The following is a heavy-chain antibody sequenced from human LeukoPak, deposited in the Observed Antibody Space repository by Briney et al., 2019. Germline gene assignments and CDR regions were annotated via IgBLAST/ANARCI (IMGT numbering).Heavy chain of an antibody. Sequence: ASVKVSCKAAGYTFTNYYIHWVRQAPGQGLEWMGWINPNSGGTNYAQKFQGRVTMTRDTSISTAYMELSRLRSDDTAVYYCAREHSSSWYGYWGQGTLVTVSS. V-gene: IGHV1-2*02. CDR1: GYTFTNYY. D-gene: IGHD6-13*01. CDR3: AREHSSSWYGY. J-gene: IGHJ4*02. CDR2: INPNSGGT.